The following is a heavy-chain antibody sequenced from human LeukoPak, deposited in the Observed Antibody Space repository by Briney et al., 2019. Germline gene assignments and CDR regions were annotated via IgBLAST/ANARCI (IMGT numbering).Heavy chain of an antibody. Sequence: TSVKVCWKASGYTFTSHGINWVRQAPGQGLEWMGWISTYDAETEYAQKFRGRVTLTRDTFTNTVYMELGSLRSDDTALYYCARDPRKRSASCPDYWGQGTLVTVSS. J-gene: IGHJ4*02. CDR2: ISTYDAET. CDR3: ARDPRKRSASCPDY. D-gene: IGHD2-2*01. V-gene: IGHV1-18*01. CDR1: GYTFTSHG.